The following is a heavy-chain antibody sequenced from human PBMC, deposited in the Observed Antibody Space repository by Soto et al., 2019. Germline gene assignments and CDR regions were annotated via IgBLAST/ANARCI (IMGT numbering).Heavy chain of an antibody. J-gene: IGHJ6*02. V-gene: IGHV5-10-1*01. D-gene: IGHD2-2*01. CDR1: GYSFTSYW. CDR2: IDPSDSYT. CDR3: ARLVEYCSSTSCYRVYYYGLDV. Sequence: GESRKIACTGSGYSFTSYWISWVRQMPGKGLECMGRIDPSDSYTNYSPSFQGHVTISADNSIRTAYLQWSSLKASDTAMYYCARLVEYCSSTSCYRVYYYGLDVWGQGTTVTVS.